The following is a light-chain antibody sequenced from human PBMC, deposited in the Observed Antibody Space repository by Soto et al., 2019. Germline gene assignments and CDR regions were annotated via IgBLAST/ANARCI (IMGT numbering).Light chain of an antibody. V-gene: IGKV3-15*01. CDR1: QSVSSN. CDR3: QQYNTWPT. CDR2: GAS. J-gene: IGKJ1*01. Sequence: ERVMTQSPATLSVSPGEKVTLSCRASQSVSSNLAWYQQQPGKAPRLLIYGASTRATGIPARLRGSGSGTEFTLPIRSLQSEDFAVYYCQQYNTWPTFGQGTKVDIK.